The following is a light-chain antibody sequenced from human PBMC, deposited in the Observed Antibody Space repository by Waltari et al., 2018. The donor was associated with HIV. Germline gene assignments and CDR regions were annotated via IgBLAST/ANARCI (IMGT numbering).Light chain of an antibody. J-gene: IGKJ3*01. CDR3: QQYNSTPFT. V-gene: IGKV3-15*01. CDR2: GAS. Sequence: ELVMTQSPATLSVSPGERAPLSCRASRSVNSNLAWYLQRPGQPPSLLIYGASTRATEIPARFRGSGSGTDFNLTITSLQSEDFAVYYCQQYNSTPFTFGPGTKVDIQ. CDR1: RSVNSN.